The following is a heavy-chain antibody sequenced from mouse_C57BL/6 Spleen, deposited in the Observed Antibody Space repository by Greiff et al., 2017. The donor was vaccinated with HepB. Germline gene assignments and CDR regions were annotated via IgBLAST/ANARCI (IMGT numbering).Heavy chain of an antibody. CDR1: GYSITSGYY. CDR2: ISYDGSN. J-gene: IGHJ4*01. Sequence: EVQLQQSGPGLVKPSQSLSPTCSVTGYSITSGYYWNWIRKFPGNKLEWLGYISYDGSNNYNPSLKNRISITRDTSKNQFFLKLNSVTTEYTATYYCARGGGSMDYWGQGTSVTVSS. V-gene: IGHV3-6*01. CDR3: ARGGGSMDY.